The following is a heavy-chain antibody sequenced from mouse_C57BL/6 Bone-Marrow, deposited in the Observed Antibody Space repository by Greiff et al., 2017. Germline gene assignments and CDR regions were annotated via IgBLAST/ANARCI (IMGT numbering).Heavy chain of an antibody. J-gene: IGHJ3*01. CDR1: GYTFTSYG. Sequence: VQLQQSGAELARPGASVKLSCKASGYTFTSYGISWVKQRTGQGLEWIGEIYPRGGNTYYNEKFKGKATLTADKSSSTAYMELRSLTSEDSAVYFCARGGCAYWGQGTLVTVAA. CDR3: ARGGCAY. CDR2: IYPRGGNT. V-gene: IGHV1-81*01.